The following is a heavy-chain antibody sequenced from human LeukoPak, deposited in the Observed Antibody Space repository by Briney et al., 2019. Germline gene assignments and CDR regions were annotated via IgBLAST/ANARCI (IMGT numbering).Heavy chain of an antibody. CDR2: INPNSGGT. D-gene: IGHD3-22*01. CDR1: GYSFTGYQ. J-gene: IGHJ4*02. CDR3: ARVALSPPRNYYESGGYYRLFDL. Sequence: ASVKVSCKASGYSFTGYQMHWVRQAPGQGLEWMGWINPNSGGTNYAQKFQGRVTMTRDTSISTAYMELSRLTSDDTAVYYCARVALSPPRNYYESGGYYRLFDLWGQGTLVTVSS. V-gene: IGHV1-2*02.